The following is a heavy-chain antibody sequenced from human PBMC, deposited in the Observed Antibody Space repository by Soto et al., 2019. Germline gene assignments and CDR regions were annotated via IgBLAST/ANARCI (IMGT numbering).Heavy chain of an antibody. CDR1: GFTFSSYS. Sequence: EVQLVESGGGLVKPGGSLRLSCAASGFTFSSYSMNWVRQAPGKGLEWVSSISSSSSYIYYADSVKGRFPISRNNAKNSRYTQMNSLRAEDTAVYYCARDKQWLVRGYYYGMDVWGQGTTVTVSS. D-gene: IGHD6-19*01. CDR3: ARDKQWLVRGYYYGMDV. J-gene: IGHJ6*02. V-gene: IGHV3-21*01. CDR2: ISSSSSYI.